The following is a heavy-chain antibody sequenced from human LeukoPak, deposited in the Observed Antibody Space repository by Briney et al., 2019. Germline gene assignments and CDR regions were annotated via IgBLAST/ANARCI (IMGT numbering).Heavy chain of an antibody. J-gene: IGHJ4*02. CDR3: ARLRRAYYDILTGYYIRFDY. CDR1: GFTFSSYW. V-gene: IGHV3-7*01. CDR2: IKQDGSEK. Sequence: GGSLRLSCGASGFTFSSYWMSWVRQAPGKGLEWVANIKQDGSEKYYVDSVKGRFTISRDNAKNSLYLQMNSLRAEDTAVYYCARLRRAYYDILTGYYIRFDYWGQGTLVTASS. D-gene: IGHD3-9*01.